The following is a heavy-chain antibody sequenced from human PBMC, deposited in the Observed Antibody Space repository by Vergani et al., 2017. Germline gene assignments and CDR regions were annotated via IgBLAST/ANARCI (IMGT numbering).Heavy chain of an antibody. CDR3: AGDTHSWQRADR. D-gene: IGHD6-13*01. CDR1: GYSISSGYY. J-gene: IGHJ5*02. CDR2: IYHSGST. V-gene: IGHV4-38-2*01. Sequence: QVQLQESGPGLVKPSETLSLTCAVSGYSISSGYYWGWVRQPPGKGLEWIGSIYHSGSTYYNPSLKSRVTILVDTSKNQFSLKLSSVTAADTAVYYCAGDTHSWQRADRWGQGLLVSVSS.